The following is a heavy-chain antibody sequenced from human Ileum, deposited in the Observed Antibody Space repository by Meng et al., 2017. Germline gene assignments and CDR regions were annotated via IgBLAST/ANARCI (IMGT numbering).Heavy chain of an antibody. J-gene: IGHJ4*02. CDR2: IYYSGST. V-gene: IGHV4-30-4*01. D-gene: IGHD2-15*01. Sequence: QVQLQESGPGLLKSSQTLSPTGTVSGGSISIGDYYWSWVRQPPGKGLEWIGYIYYSGSTYYNPSLKSRAIMSVDTSKNHFSLKLSSVTAADTAVYYCARDRGGSYYFDYWGQGTLVTVSS. CDR1: GGSISIGDYY. CDR3: ARDRGGSYYFDY.